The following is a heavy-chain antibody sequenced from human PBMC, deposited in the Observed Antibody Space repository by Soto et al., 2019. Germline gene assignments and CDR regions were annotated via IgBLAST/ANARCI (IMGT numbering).Heavy chain of an antibody. CDR2: IYYSGST. CDR3: ASRDRSAEITMVRGVMKSMDV. D-gene: IGHD3-10*01. CDR1: GGSISSSSYY. Sequence: QLQLQESGPGLVKPSETLSLTCTVSGGSISSSSYYWGWIRQPPGKGLEWIGSIYYSGSTYYNPSLKSRVTISVDTSKNQFSLKLSSVTAADTAVYYCASRDRSAEITMVRGVMKSMDVWGKGTTVTVSS. V-gene: IGHV4-39*01. J-gene: IGHJ6*03.